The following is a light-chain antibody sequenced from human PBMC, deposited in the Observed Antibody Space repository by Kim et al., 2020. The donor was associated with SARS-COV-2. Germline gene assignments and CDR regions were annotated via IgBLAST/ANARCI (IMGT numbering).Light chain of an antibody. V-gene: IGLV1-40*01. CDR1: GSNIGEGYD. CDR2: SNN. Sequence: QSVLTQPPSVSGAPGQRVTISCTGSGSNIGEGYDVHWYQQLPGKAPKFLLYSNNNRPSGVPDRISASKTGTSASLAITGLQAEDEAAYYCQSYDRRLSSYVFGTGTKVTVL. J-gene: IGLJ1*01. CDR3: QSYDRRLSSYV.